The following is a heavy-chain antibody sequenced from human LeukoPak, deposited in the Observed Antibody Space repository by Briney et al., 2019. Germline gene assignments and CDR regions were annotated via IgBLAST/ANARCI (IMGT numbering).Heavy chain of an antibody. V-gene: IGHV4-59*08. J-gene: IGHJ5*02. CDR1: GGSISSYY. D-gene: IGHD4-17*01. Sequence: SETLSLTCTVSGGSISSYYWSWLRQPPGEGLEWTGYIYYSGSTNYNPSLTSRVTISVDTSKNQFSLKLSSVTAADTAVYYCARQYGDYLYSNWFDPWGQGTLVTVSS. CDR3: ARQYGDYLYSNWFDP. CDR2: IYYSGST.